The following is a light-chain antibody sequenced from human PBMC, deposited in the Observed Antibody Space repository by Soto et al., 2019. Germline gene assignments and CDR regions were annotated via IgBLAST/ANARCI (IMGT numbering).Light chain of an antibody. J-gene: IGKJ2*01. CDR1: QSVASSY. CDR2: GAS. V-gene: IGKV3-20*01. Sequence: EIVLTQSPGTLSLSPGERASLSCRASQSVASSYLAWYQHKPGQAPRLLIYGASSRATGIPDRFSGSGSGTDFTLTISRLEPEDVAVYYCQQYGSSPKNFGQGTNLEIK. CDR3: QQYGSSPKN.